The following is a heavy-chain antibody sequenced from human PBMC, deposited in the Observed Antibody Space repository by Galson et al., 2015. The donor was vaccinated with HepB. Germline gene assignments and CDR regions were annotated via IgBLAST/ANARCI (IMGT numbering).Heavy chain of an antibody. CDR3: AKGYGLFDS. CDR1: GFAFHSHA. Sequence: SLRLSCAASGFAFHSHAMSWVRQAPGKGLEWISGISGNGDSTFYAVSVKGRFTVSRDNSKNTLYLQMDSLTAEDTGLYFCAKGYGLFDSWAQGIVVTVSS. J-gene: IGHJ5*01. D-gene: IGHD3-16*01. CDR2: ISGNGDST. V-gene: IGHV3-23*01.